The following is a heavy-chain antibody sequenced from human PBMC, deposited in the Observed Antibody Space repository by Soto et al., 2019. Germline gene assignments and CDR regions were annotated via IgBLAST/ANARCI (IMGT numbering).Heavy chain of an antibody. J-gene: IGHJ5*02. CDR2: ISGSGGSA. CDR3: AKVTYYDFWSGENWFDP. D-gene: IGHD3-3*01. Sequence: GGSLRLSCAASGFTFSSYAMSWVRRAPGKGLEWVSAISGSGGSAYYADSVKGRFTISRDNSKNTLYLQMNSLRAEDTAVYYCAKVTYYDFWSGENWFDPWGQGTLVTVSS. CDR1: GFTFSSYA. V-gene: IGHV3-23*01.